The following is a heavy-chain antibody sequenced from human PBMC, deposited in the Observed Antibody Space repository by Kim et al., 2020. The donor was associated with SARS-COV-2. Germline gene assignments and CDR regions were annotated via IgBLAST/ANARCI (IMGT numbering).Heavy chain of an antibody. D-gene: IGHD3-3*01. CDR3: TTEYDFWSGQGGFDI. V-gene: IGHV3-15*01. Sequence: APVKGRFTISRDDSKNTLYLQMNSLKTEDTAVYYCTTEYDFWSGQGGFDIWGQGTMVTVSS. J-gene: IGHJ3*02.